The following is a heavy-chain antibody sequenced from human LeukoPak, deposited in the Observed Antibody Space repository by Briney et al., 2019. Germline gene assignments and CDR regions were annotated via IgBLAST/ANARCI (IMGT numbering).Heavy chain of an antibody. CDR3: ARAGASAY. CDR1: GGSFSGYY. CDR2: INHSGST. J-gene: IGHJ4*02. V-gene: IGHV4-34*01. D-gene: IGHD1-26*01. Sequence: SETLSLTCAVYGGSFSGYYWSWIRQPPGKGLEWIGEINHSGSTNYNPSLKSRVTISVDTSKNQFSLKLSSVTAADTAVYYCARAGASAYWGQGTLVPSPQ.